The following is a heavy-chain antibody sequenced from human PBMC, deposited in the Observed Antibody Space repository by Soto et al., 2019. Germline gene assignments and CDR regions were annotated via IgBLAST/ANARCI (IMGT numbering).Heavy chain of an antibody. J-gene: IGHJ3*02. CDR1: GFTFSSYG. Sequence: GGSLRLSCAASGFTFSSYGMHWVRQAPGKGLEWVAVIWYDGSNKYYADSVKGRFTISRDNSKNTLYLQMNSLRAEDTAVYYCARVGDYGDYGAGIDAFDIWGQGTMVTVSS. D-gene: IGHD4-17*01. CDR2: IWYDGSNK. V-gene: IGHV3-33*01. CDR3: ARVGDYGDYGAGIDAFDI.